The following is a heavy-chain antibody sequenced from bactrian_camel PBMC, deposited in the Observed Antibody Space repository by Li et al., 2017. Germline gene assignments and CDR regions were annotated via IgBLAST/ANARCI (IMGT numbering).Heavy chain of an antibody. Sequence: HVQLVESGGGLVQPGGSLRLSCAASGFTFSTYYINWIRQAPGKGLEWVSAINTSGGTTDYADSMKGRFTISRDNAKNTVYLQMNSLKSEDTALYYCATEDLGIWAASNYWGQGTQVTVS. J-gene: IGHJ4*01. CDR3: ATEDLGIWAASNY. CDR2: INTSGGTT. V-gene: IGHV3S1*01. CDR1: GFTFSTYY. D-gene: IGHD1*01.